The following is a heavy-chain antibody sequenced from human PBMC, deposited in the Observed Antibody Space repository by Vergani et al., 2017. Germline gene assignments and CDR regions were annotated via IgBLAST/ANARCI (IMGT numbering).Heavy chain of an antibody. V-gene: IGHV1-69*14. CDR1: GGTFSSYA. Sequence: QVQLVQSGAEVKKPGSSVKVSCKASGGTFSSYAISWVRQAPGQGLEWMGGIIPIFGTAIYAQKFQGRVTMTEDTSTDTAYMELSSLRSEDTAVYYCATDRSSWSINGATFDIWGQGTMVTVSS. CDR2: IIPIFGTA. CDR3: ATDRSSWSINGATFDI. J-gene: IGHJ3*02. D-gene: IGHD6-13*01.